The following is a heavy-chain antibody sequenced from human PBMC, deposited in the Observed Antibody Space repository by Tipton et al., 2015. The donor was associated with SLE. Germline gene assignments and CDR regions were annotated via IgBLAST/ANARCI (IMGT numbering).Heavy chain of an antibody. CDR1: GFTFSSYW. J-gene: IGHJ6*02. V-gene: IGHV3-7*03. Sequence: SLRLSCAASGFTFSSYWMSWVRPAPGKGLEWVANIKQDGSEKYYVDSVKGRFTISRDNANNSLYLQMNSLRAEDTAVYYCARKFGFSSSWYDYSYFYYYAMDVWGQGSTVTVSS. CDR3: ARKFGFSSSWYDYSYFYYYAMDV. D-gene: IGHD6-13*01. CDR2: IKQDGSEK.